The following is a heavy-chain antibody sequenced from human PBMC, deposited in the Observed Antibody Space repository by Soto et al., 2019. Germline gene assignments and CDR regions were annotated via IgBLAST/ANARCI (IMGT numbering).Heavy chain of an antibody. CDR3: AHSRCGGDCLQSYSSPYYYGMDV. CDR2: IYWDDDK. D-gene: IGHD2-21*02. J-gene: IGHJ6*02. V-gene: IGHV2-5*02. Sequence: QITLKESGPALVKPTQTLTLTCTISGFSLSTGGVGVGWIRQPPGKALEWLALIYWDDDKRYSPSLRSRLTITKDTSKNQVVLTMTNIDPVDTATYYCAHSRCGGDCLQSYSSPYYYGMDVWGQGTTVTVSS. CDR1: GFSLSTGGVG.